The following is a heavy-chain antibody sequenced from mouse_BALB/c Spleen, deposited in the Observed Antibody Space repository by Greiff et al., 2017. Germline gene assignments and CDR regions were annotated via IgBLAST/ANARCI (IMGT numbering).Heavy chain of an antibody. V-gene: IGHV7-3*02. CDR1: GFTFTDYY. CDR3: ARGAWFAY. CDR2: IRNKANGYTT. J-gene: IGHJ3*01. Sequence: EVMLVESGGGLVQPGGSLRLSCATSGFTFTDYYMSWVRQPPGKALEWLGFIRNKANGYTTEYSASVKGRFTISRDNSQSILYLQMNTLRAEDSATYYFARGAWFAYWGQGTLVTVSA.